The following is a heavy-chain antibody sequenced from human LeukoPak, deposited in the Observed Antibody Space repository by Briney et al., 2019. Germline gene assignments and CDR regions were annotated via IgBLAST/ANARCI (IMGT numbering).Heavy chain of an antibody. CDR3: TPGAHH. J-gene: IGHJ4*02. CDR1: GFTVGTNS. CDR2: IRSKTDGGTT. Sequence: GGSLRLSCAASGFTVGTNSMSWVRQSPGKGLEWVGRIRSKTDGGTTDYAAPVKGRFTISRDDSKNTLYLQMNSLKTEDTAVYYCTPGAHHWGQGTLVTVSS. V-gene: IGHV3-15*01.